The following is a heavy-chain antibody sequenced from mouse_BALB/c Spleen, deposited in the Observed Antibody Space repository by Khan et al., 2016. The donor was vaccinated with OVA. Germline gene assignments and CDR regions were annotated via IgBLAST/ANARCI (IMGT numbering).Heavy chain of an antibody. Sequence: EVQLQESGTVLARPGASVKMSCKTSGYSFTSYWMHWIKQRPGQGLEWIGAIYPGNSDANYNQTFKDKAKLTAVTSASTANMALSSLTDEDSAVYYCTRGGYWFAYWGQGTLVTVSA. CDR2: IYPGNSDA. CDR1: GYSFTSYW. V-gene: IGHV1-5*01. J-gene: IGHJ3*01. D-gene: IGHD2-2*01. CDR3: TRGGYWFAY.